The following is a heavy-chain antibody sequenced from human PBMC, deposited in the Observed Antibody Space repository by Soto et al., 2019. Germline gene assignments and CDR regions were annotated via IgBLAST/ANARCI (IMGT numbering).Heavy chain of an antibody. V-gene: IGHV1-8*01. CDR2: MNPNSGNT. Sequence: GASMKGSRQASGYNFTRYYINWVRQATGKGLEWMGWMNPNSGNTGYAQKFQGRVTMTRNTSISTAYMELSSLRSEDTAVYYCARGRFVVVPAASYYMDVWGKGTTVTAP. D-gene: IGHD2-2*01. J-gene: IGHJ6*03. CDR3: ARGRFVVVPAASYYMDV. CDR1: GYNFTRYY.